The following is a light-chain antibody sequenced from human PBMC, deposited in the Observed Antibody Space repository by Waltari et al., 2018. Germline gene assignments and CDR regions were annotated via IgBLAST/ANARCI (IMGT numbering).Light chain of an antibody. J-gene: IGKJ2*01. CDR3: QQNYASPFT. Sequence: DIQMTQSPSSLSASIGDRVLITCRASQTVTSDLNWYQKRPGNPPKLLIYSASTLQRGVSSRFSGSGSGTDFTLTINNLQPDDFATYFCQQNYASPFTFGQGTKLDMK. V-gene: IGKV1-39*01. CDR2: SAS. CDR1: QTVTSD.